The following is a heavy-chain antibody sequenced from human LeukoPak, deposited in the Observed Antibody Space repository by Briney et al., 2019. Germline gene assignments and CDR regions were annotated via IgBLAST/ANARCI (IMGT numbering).Heavy chain of an antibody. Sequence: GGSLRLSCAASGFTFSSYSMNWVRQAPGKGLEWVSYISSSSSTIYYADSVKGRFTISRDNAKNSLYLQMNSLRAEDTAVYYCARGNQQLVLDYWGQGTLVTVSS. D-gene: IGHD6-13*01. J-gene: IGHJ4*02. V-gene: IGHV3-48*04. CDR2: ISSSSSTI. CDR3: ARGNQQLVLDY. CDR1: GFTFSSYS.